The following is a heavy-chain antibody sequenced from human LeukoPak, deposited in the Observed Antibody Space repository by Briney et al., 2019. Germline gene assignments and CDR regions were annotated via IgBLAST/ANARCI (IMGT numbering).Heavy chain of an antibody. CDR2: ISAYNGNT. V-gene: IGHV1-18*01. J-gene: IGHJ4*02. CDR3: ARVLYYYDSSGLCYFDS. Sequence: ASVKVSCKASGYTFTSYGISWVRQAPGQGLEWMGWISAYNGNTNYAQKLQGRVTMTTDTSTSTAYMELRSLRSDDTAVSYCARVLYYYDSSGLCYFDSRGQGPLVTVSS. D-gene: IGHD3-22*01. CDR1: GYTFTSYG.